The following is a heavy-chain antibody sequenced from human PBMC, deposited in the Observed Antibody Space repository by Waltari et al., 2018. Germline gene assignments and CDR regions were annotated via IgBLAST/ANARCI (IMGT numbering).Heavy chain of an antibody. V-gene: IGHV3-23*01. CDR1: GFTFGNFA. CDR2: IRCSSSAK. D-gene: IGHD2-2*01. CDR3: AKAPYQLPYLES. Sequence: LESGGGLVQPGGSLKLSCAASGFTFGNFARTWVRQAPGKGLGVFSVIRCSSSAKHYAGALKGRCTVSRDNSNNPLYLQMNRLTADDTAIDYCAKAPYQLPYLESWGRGTLVTVSS. J-gene: IGHJ1*01.